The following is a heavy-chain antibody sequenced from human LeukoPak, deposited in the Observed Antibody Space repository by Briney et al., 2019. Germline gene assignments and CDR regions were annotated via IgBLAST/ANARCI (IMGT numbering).Heavy chain of an antibody. CDR2: INPSGGST. D-gene: IGHD3-3*01. V-gene: IGHV1-46*01. CDR1: GYTFTSYY. CDR3: ARGVRSPLRFLEWPYYMDV. Sequence: ASVKVSCKASGYTFTSYYMHWVRQAPGQGLEWMGIINPSGGSTSYAQKFQGRVTMTRDTSTSTVYMELGSLRSEDTAVYYCARGVRSPLRFLEWPYYMDVWGKGTTVTVSS. J-gene: IGHJ6*03.